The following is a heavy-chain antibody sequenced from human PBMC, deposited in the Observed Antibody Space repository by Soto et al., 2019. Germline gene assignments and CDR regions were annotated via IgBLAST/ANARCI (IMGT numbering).Heavy chain of an antibody. CDR2: IYSGGST. D-gene: IGHD1-26*01. CDR3: VRQYSGSLDY. V-gene: IGHV3-53*01. J-gene: IGHJ4*02. Sequence: GGSLRLSCAASGFSVSNNYMTWVRQAPGKGPEWVSVIYSGGSTFYADSVKGRFTISRDTSKNTLYLQMNSPRAEDTAVYYCVRQYSGSLDYWGQGTLVTVSS. CDR1: GFSVSNNY.